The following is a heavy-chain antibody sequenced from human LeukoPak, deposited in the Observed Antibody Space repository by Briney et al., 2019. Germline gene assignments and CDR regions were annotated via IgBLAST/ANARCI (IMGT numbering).Heavy chain of an antibody. CDR2: IGTAGDT. CDR1: GFTFSSYD. D-gene: IGHD6-19*01. Sequence: GGSLRLSCAASGFTFSSYDMHWVRQATGKGLEWVSAIGTAGDTYYPGSVKGRFTISRENAKNSLYLQMNSLRAEDTAVYYCARARYSGYSSGWYWFDPWGQGTLVTVSS. V-gene: IGHV3-13*01. J-gene: IGHJ5*02. CDR3: ARARYSGYSSGWYWFDP.